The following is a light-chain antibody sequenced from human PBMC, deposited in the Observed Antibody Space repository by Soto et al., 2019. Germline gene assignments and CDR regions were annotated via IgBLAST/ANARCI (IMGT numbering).Light chain of an antibody. CDR1: QSVSSY. CDR3: QQRSNWPPIT. J-gene: IGKJ4*01. Sequence: IVFTQSPSTLSLSPGERATLSCRASQSVSSYLAWYQQKPGQAPRLLIYDASNRATGIPARFSGSGSGTDFTLTISSLEPEDFAVYYCQQRSNWPPITFGGGTKVDI. CDR2: DAS. V-gene: IGKV3-11*01.